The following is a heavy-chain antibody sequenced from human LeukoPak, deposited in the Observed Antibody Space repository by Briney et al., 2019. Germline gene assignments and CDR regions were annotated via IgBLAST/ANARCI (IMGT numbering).Heavy chain of an antibody. J-gene: IGHJ4*02. V-gene: IGHV3-48*03. D-gene: IGHD2-15*01. CDR2: ISSSGSTI. CDR1: GFTFSSYE. Sequence: GGSLRLSCAASGFTFSSYEMNWVRQAPGKGLEWVSYISSSGSTIYYADSVKGRFTISRDNAKNSLYLQMNSLRAEDTAVYYCAKAPVTSCRGAFCYPFDYWGQGTLVTVSS. CDR3: AKAPVTSCRGAFCYPFDY.